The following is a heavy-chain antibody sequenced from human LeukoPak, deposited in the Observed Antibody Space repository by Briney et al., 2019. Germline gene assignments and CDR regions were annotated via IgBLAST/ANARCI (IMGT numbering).Heavy chain of an antibody. Sequence: ASVKVSCKASGYTSTSYAMHWVRQAPGQRLEWMGWINAGNGNTKYSQKFQGRVTITRDTSASTAYMELSSLRSEDTAVYYCATSGSSFYNYYYYGMDVWGQGTTVTVSS. J-gene: IGHJ6*02. CDR1: GYTSTSYA. CDR3: ATSGSSFYNYYYYGMDV. V-gene: IGHV1-3*01. D-gene: IGHD3-10*01. CDR2: INAGNGNT.